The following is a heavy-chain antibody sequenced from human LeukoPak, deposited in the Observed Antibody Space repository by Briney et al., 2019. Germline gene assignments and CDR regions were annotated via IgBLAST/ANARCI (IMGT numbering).Heavy chain of an antibody. Sequence: GESLKISCKGSGYDFTNYWIGWVRQMPGKGLELMGIIYPDDSDPIYRPSFQGQVNITDDKSINTPYLQWSSLKASDTAMYYCARRVGGVDAFDLWGQGTMVTVSS. V-gene: IGHV5-51*01. CDR2: IYPDDSDP. D-gene: IGHD3-3*01. J-gene: IGHJ3*01. CDR1: GYDFTNYW. CDR3: ARRVGGVDAFDL.